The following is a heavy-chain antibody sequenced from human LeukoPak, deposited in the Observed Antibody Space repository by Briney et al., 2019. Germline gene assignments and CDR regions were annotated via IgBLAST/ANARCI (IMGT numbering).Heavy chain of an antibody. D-gene: IGHD2-21*02. J-gene: IGHJ4*02. CDR2: IKEDGSEK. V-gene: IGHV3-7*01. CDR3: ARLAYCGADCYSFDF. Sequence: PGGSLRLSCAASGFTFSSYWMSWVRQAPGKGLEWVANIKEDGSEKYYVDSVKGRFTISRDNAKNSLYLQMNSLRAEDTAVYYCARLAYCGADCYSFDFWGQGTLVTVSS. CDR1: GFTFSSYW.